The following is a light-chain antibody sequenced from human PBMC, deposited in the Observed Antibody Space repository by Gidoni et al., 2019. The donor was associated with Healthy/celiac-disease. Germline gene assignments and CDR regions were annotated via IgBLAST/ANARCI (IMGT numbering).Light chain of an antibody. V-gene: IGKV3-20*01. J-gene: IGKJ5*01. CDR2: GDS. Sequence: EIVMTPSPGTLSLSPGERATISCRASQSVSSSYLAWYQQKPGQAPRLLINGDSSRATGIPDRFSGSGSGTDFTLTISRLEPEDFAVYYCQQYGSSPPITFGQGTRLEIK. CDR3: QQYGSSPPIT. CDR1: QSVSSSY.